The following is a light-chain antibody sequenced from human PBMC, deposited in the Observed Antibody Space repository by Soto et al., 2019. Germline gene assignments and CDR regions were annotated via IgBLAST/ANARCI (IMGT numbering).Light chain of an antibody. J-gene: IGLJ3*02. CDR2: EVS. CDR1: MRDVGAYNL. Sequence: QSALTQPASVSGSAGQSITISCSGTMRDVGAYNLVSWYQQHPGTAPKLIIYEVSNRPSGVSNRFSGSKSGNTASLTISGLQAEDEAYYYCCSYTSTNSRVFGGGTKLTVL. V-gene: IGLV2-14*01. CDR3: CSYTSTNSRV.